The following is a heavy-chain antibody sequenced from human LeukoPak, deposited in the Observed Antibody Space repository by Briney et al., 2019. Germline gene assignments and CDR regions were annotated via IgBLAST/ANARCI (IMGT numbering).Heavy chain of an antibody. J-gene: IGHJ6*02. CDR3: ARDRRYCSSTSCYAWPYFYGMDV. V-gene: IGHV3-30*03. D-gene: IGHD2-2*01. Sequence: GGSLRLSCAASGFTFSSVWMSWVRQAPGKGLEWVAVMRGRFTISRDRSNNTLYLQMDSLTPEDTAVYYCARDRRYCSSTSCYAWPYFYGMDVWGQGATVTVSS. CDR1: GFTFSSVW.